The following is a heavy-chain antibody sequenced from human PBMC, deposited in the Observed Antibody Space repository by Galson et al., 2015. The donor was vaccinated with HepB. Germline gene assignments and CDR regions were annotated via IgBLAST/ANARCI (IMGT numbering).Heavy chain of an antibody. CDR3: VKGGRLAAAGPRFYY. Sequence: SLRLSCAASGFTFSSYAMHWVRQAPGKGLEYVSAISSNGGSTYYADSVKGRFTISRDNSKNTLYLQMSSLRAEDTAVYYCVKGGRLAAAGPRFYYWGQGTLVTVSS. V-gene: IGHV3-64D*06. D-gene: IGHD6-13*01. CDR2: ISSNGGST. CDR1: GFTFSSYA. J-gene: IGHJ4*02.